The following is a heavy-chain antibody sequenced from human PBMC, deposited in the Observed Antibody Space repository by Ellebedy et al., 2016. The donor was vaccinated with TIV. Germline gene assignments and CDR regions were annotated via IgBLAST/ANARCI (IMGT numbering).Heavy chain of an antibody. D-gene: IGHD6-13*01. J-gene: IGHJ4*02. CDR1: GGSISSSSYS. CDR3: AREGSSWFHYFDY. V-gene: IGHV4-39*07. Sequence: SETLSLXXTVSGGSISSSSYSWGWIRQPPGKGLEWIGRFYTDEITNYNPSLKSRVTMSLDTSKNQFSLKLSSVTAADTAVYYCAREGSSWFHYFDYWGRGTLVTVSS. CDR2: FYTDEIT.